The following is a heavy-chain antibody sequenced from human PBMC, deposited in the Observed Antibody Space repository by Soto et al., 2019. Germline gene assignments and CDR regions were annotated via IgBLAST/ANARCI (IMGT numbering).Heavy chain of an antibody. J-gene: IGHJ4*02. V-gene: IGHV4-31*03. CDR3: ARASSGYNPGSYFDY. D-gene: IGHD3-22*01. CDR2: IYYSGST. Sequence: QVQLQESGPGLVKPSQTLSLTCTVSGGSISSGGYYWSWIRQHPGKGLEWIGYIYYSGSTYYNPSLKTRVTIXXDXSXNQFSLKLSSVTVADTAVYYCARASSGYNPGSYFDYWGQGTLVTVSS. CDR1: GGSISSGGYY.